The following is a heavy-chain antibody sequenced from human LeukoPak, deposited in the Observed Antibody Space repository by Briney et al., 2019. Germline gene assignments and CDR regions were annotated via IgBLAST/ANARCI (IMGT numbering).Heavy chain of an antibody. D-gene: IGHD5-18*01. CDR1: GGSFSDYY. J-gene: IGHJ6*03. Sequence: PSETLSLTCAVYGGSFSDYYWTWIRQPPGKGLEWIGEINHSGSTNYNPSLKSRITISVDTSKNQFSLKLSSVTAADTAVYYCARGPSTYNYAYYFDMDVWGKGTTVTVSS. CDR2: INHSGST. V-gene: IGHV4-34*01. CDR3: ARGPSTYNYAYYFDMDV.